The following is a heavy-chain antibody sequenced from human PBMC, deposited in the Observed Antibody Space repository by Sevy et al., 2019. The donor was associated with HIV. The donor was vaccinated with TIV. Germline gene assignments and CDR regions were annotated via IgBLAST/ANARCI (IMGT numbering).Heavy chain of an antibody. CDR2: IIPIFGTA. J-gene: IGHJ4*02. Sequence: ASVKVSCKASGGTFSSYAISWVRQAPGQGLEWMGGIIPIFGTANYAQKFQGRVTITADESTSTAYMELSSPRSEDTAVYYCAREVVPGGYSYGYYFDYWGQGTLVTVSS. D-gene: IGHD5-18*01. CDR1: GGTFSSYA. V-gene: IGHV1-69*13. CDR3: AREVVPGGYSYGYYFDY.